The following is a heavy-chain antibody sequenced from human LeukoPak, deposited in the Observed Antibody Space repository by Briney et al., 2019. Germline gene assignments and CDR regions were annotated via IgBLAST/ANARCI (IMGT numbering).Heavy chain of an antibody. Sequence: SETLSLTCAVYGGSFSGYYWSWIRQPPGKGLEGIGEINHSGSTNYNPSLKSRVTISVDTSKNQFSLKLSSVTAADTAVYYCARIRGGYYSSRDAFDIWGQGTMVTVSS. J-gene: IGHJ3*02. CDR2: INHSGST. CDR1: GGSFSGYY. CDR3: ARIRGGYYSSRDAFDI. V-gene: IGHV4-34*01. D-gene: IGHD3-22*01.